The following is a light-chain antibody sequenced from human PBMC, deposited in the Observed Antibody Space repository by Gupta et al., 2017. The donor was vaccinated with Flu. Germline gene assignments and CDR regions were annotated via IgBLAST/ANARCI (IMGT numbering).Light chain of an antibody. Sequence: PSSLSASVGDRVTITGRASQSISNYLKWYQQKPGKAPKLLIYSSSTLQSGVPSRFSGSGSGTDFTLTISSLQPEDAATYFCQQSYTDIITFGQGTRLEIK. CDR2: SSS. J-gene: IGKJ5*01. V-gene: IGKV1-39*01. CDR3: QQSYTDIIT. CDR1: QSISNY.